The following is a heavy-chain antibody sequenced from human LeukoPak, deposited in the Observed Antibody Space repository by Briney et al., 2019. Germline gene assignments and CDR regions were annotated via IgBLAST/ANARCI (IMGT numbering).Heavy chain of an antibody. CDR1: GFTFSSYA. J-gene: IGHJ4*02. D-gene: IGHD2-8*02. V-gene: IGHV3-30*04. Sequence: PGGSLRLSCAASGFTFSSYAMHWVRQAPGKGLEWVTVISYHARDQFYADSVKGRFTVSRDNSKNTLYLQMYSLRAEDSAVYYCAAQPCSGGVCYLDYWGQGTLVTVSS. CDR3: AAQPCSGGVCYLDY. CDR2: ISYHARDQ.